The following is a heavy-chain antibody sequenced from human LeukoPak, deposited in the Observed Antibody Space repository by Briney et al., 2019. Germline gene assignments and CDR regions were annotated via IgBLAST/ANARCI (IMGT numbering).Heavy chain of an antibody. CDR1: GFTFSDSY. CDR2: ISDSADTI. Sequence: GGSLRLSCAASGFTFSDSYMSWIRQVPGKGLEWISYISDSADTIYYADSVKGRFTISRDNAKNSLYLQVNSLRAEDTAVYYCAREGGCWGEGYFDYWGQGTLVTVSS. J-gene: IGHJ4*02. CDR3: AREGGCWGEGYFDY. V-gene: IGHV3-11*01. D-gene: IGHD3-16*01.